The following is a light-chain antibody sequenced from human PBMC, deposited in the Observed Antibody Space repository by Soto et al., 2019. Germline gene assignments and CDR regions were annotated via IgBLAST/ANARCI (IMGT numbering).Light chain of an antibody. Sequence: EAVLTQSPVTLSLSPVERATVPCRASQSVSSSYLAWYQQKPGQAPRLLIYGASSRATGIPDRFSGSGSGTDFTLTIRRLEPEDFAVYYCQQYGSSPPWTFGQGTKVDIK. CDR3: QQYGSSPPWT. J-gene: IGKJ1*01. V-gene: IGKV3-20*01. CDR1: QSVSSSY. CDR2: GAS.